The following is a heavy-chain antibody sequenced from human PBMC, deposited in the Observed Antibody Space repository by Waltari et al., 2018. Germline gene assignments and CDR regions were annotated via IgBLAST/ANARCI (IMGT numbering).Heavy chain of an antibody. V-gene: IGHV3-30*02. CDR1: GFTFSSYG. J-gene: IGHJ4*02. CDR2: IRYDGSNK. D-gene: IGHD2-21*01. CDR3: AKVGGLYCGGDCYSGYFDY. Sequence: QVQLVESGGGVVQPGGSLRLSCAASGFTFSSYGMHWVRQAPGKGLEWVAFIRYDGSNKYYADSVKGRFTISRDNSKNTLYLQMNSLRAEDTAVYYCAKVGGLYCGGDCYSGYFDYWGQGTLVTVSS.